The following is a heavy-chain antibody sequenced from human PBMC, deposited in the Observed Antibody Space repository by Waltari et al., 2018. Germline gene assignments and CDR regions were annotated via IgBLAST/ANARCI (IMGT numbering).Heavy chain of an antibody. CDR2: SYYRGGT. J-gene: IGHJ4*02. D-gene: IGHD6-19*01. CDR3: ARDGVGSGWYNYFDY. Sequence: QVQLQESGPGLVKPSQTLSLTCTVSGGSLSSGDYYWSWLRQPPGKGLEWIGSSYYRGGTYDNRSPKSRVTISVETSKNQFSLKLRAVTAADTAGYYCARDGVGSGWYNYFDYWGQGTLVTVSS. V-gene: IGHV4-30-4*08. CDR1: GGSLSSGDYY.